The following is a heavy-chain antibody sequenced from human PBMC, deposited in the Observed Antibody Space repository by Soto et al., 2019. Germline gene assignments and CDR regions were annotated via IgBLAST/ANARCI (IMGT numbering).Heavy chain of an antibody. J-gene: IGHJ4*02. CDR2: ITSSSTYI. Sequence: PGGSLRLYCAASGFTSSTYNMHWVRQAPGKGLEWVSSITSSSTYIYYADSVKGRFTISRENAKNSLYLQINSLRAEDTAVYYCALDVALFVGYGGQGSMVTVSS. V-gene: IGHV3-21*01. CDR3: ALDVALFVGY. CDR1: GFTSSTYN. D-gene: IGHD3-3*01.